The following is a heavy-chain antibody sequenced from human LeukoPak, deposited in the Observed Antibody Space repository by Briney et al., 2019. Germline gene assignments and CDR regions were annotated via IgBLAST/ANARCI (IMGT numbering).Heavy chain of an antibody. V-gene: IGHV3-23*01. CDR3: AKDRGYDFSYGMDV. J-gene: IGHJ6*02. CDR1: GFTFSSYA. D-gene: IGHD5-12*01. Sequence: GECLTLSCTASGFTFSSYAMTWVRQAPGKGLEWVSGISGSGGITFYADSVKGRFTVSRDNSKNTLYVQMNSLRAEDTAVYYCAKDRGYDFSYGMDVWGQGTTVTVSS. CDR2: ISGSGGIT.